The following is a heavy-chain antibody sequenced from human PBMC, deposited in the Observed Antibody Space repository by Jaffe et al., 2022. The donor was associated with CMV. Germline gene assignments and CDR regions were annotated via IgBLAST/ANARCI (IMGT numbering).Heavy chain of an antibody. J-gene: IGHJ6*02. V-gene: IGHV4-34*01. D-gene: IGHD2-2*01. CDR3: ARGRRRYCSSTSCYFDDYYYYGMDV. CDR1: GGSFSGYY. CDR2: INHSGST. Sequence: QVQLQQWGAGLLKPSETLSLTCAVYGGSFSGYYWSWIRQPPGKGLEWIGEINHSGSTNYNPSLKSRVTISVDTSKNQFSLKLSSVTAADTAVYYCARGRRRYCSSTSCYFDDYYYYGMDVWGQGTTVTVSS.